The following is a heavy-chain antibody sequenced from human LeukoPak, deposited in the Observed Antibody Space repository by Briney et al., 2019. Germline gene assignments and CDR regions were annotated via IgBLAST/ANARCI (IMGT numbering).Heavy chain of an antibody. CDR2: ITASSTTI. Sequence: GGSLRLSCAASGFSFSNYEMNWVRQAPGKGLEWISYITASSTTIYYADSVKGRFIISRDNSKNTLYLQMNSLRAEDTAVYYCVRAGLDSSGQHPHDYWGQGTLVTVSS. CDR3: VRAGLDSSGQHPHDY. V-gene: IGHV3-48*03. J-gene: IGHJ4*02. CDR1: GFSFSNYE. D-gene: IGHD3-22*01.